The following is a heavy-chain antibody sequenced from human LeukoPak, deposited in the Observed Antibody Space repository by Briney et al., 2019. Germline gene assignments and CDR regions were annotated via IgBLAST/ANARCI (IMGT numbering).Heavy chain of an antibody. D-gene: IGHD3-3*01. CDR2: IRSKANSYAT. Sequence: GGSLRLSCAASGFTFSGSAMRWVRQASGKGLEWVGRIRSKANSYATAYAASVKGRFTISRDDSKNTAYLQMNSLKTEDTAVYYCTSPTAEYYDFWSGYFGNYYYYYYMDVWGKGTTVTVSS. CDR1: GFTFSGSA. CDR3: TSPTAEYYDFWSGYFGNYYYYYYMDV. V-gene: IGHV3-73*01. J-gene: IGHJ6*03.